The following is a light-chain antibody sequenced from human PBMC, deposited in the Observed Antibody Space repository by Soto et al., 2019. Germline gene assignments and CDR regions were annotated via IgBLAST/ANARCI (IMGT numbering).Light chain of an antibody. Sequence: QSALTQPASVSGSPGQSITISCTGTSSDVGAYDYVSWYQQHPGKAPKFMLYEVSNRPSGLSNRFSGSKSGNTASLTISGLQAEDEADYSWSSYTTSNTRVFGGGTKLTVL. V-gene: IGLV2-14*01. J-gene: IGLJ3*02. CDR3: SSYTTSNTRV. CDR2: EVS. CDR1: SSDVGAYDY.